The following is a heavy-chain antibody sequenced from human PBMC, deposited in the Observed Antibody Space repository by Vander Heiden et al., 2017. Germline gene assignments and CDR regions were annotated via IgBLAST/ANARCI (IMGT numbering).Heavy chain of an antibody. J-gene: IGHJ5*02. V-gene: IGHV3-30*04. Sequence: QVQLVESGGGVVQPGRALRLSCAASGFRFSDYALHWVRQAAGGGLEWVALISYDGRHEYYGDSLKGRFTISRDNSKNTLFLQMNSLRAEDTAVYYCAREMYTGSYHGWLDPWGQGTLVTVS. CDR1: GFRFSDYA. D-gene: IGHD3-16*02. CDR3: AREMYTGSYHGWLDP. CDR2: ISYDGRHE.